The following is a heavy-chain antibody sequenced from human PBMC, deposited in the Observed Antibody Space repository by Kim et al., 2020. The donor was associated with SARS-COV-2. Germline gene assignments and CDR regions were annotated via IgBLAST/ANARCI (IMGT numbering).Heavy chain of an antibody. J-gene: IGHJ4*02. V-gene: IGHV6-1*01. Sequence: YASSVKSRITINPDTSKNQFSLQLNSVTPEDTAIYYCARLVGGSSDYWGQGTLVTVSS. D-gene: IGHD2-8*02. CDR3: ARLVGGSSDY.